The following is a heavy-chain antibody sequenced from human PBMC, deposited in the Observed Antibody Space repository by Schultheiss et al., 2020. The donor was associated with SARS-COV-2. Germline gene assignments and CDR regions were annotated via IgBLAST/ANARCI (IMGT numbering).Heavy chain of an antibody. Sequence: SETLSLTCAVSGYSISSSNWWGWIRQPPGKGLEWIGYIYYSGSIYYNPSLKSRVTMSVDTSKNQFSLKLSSVTAADTAVYYCARAHGSGYLDGLDYWGQGTLFTVSS. CDR2: IYYSGSI. CDR3: ARAHGSGYLDGLDY. V-gene: IGHV4-28*05. J-gene: IGHJ4*02. D-gene: IGHD3-22*01. CDR1: GYSISSSNW.